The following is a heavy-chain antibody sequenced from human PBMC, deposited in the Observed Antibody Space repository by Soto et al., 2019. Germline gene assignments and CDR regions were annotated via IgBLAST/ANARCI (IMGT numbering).Heavy chain of an antibody. V-gene: IGHV3-53*01. CDR3: ARQLGRNTGFDN. CDR2: LYSGGST. CDR1: GFTVSSNY. D-gene: IGHD1-1*01. Sequence: EVQLVESGGGLIQPGGSLRLSCAASGFTVSSNYMSWVRQAPGKGLEWVSVLYSGGSTYYADSVKGRFTISRDNSKDTLYLQMNILRVEDTAVYYCARQLGRNTGFDNWGQGTLVTVSS. J-gene: IGHJ4*02.